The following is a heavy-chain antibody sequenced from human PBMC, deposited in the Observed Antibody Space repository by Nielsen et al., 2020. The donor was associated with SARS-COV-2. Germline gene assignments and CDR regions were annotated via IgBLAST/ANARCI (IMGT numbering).Heavy chain of an antibody. CDR2: IYHSGST. Sequence: SETLSLTCAVSGGSISSSNWWSWVRQPPGKGLEWIGEIYHSGSTNYNPSLKSRVTISVDKSKNQFSLKLSSVTAADTAVYYCARDRGGSPHYYYYGMDVWGQGTTVTVSS. CDR1: GGSISSSNW. D-gene: IGHD1-26*01. V-gene: IGHV4-4*02. J-gene: IGHJ6*02. CDR3: ARDRGGSPHYYYYGMDV.